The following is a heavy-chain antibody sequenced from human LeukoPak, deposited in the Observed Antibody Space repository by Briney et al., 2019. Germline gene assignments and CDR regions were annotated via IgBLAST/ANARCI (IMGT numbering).Heavy chain of an antibody. CDR3: ARDSAYCGGDCYLFDI. CDR2: ISGSGGNT. D-gene: IGHD2-21*01. Sequence: PGGSLRLSCAASGFTFSNYAMSWVRQAPGKGLEWVSAISGSGGNTYYADSVKGRFTISRDNSKSTVFLQMNSLRAEDAAVYYCARDSAYCGGDCYLFDIWGQGTMVTVSS. J-gene: IGHJ3*02. V-gene: IGHV3-23*01. CDR1: GFTFSNYA.